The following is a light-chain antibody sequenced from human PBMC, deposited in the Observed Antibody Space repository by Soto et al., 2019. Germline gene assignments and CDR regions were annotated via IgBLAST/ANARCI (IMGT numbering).Light chain of an antibody. Sequence: QAVLTQPASVSGSPGQSITISCSGISPDFGVSWYQHFPGKAPKLLIFEVSNRPSGVSTRFSGSKSGNMAFLTISGLQSEDEGLYHCSSYSRTTTLFGGGTTVTVL. CDR3: SSYSRTTTL. J-gene: IGLJ2*01. V-gene: IGLV2-14*01. CDR1: SPDFG. CDR2: EVS.